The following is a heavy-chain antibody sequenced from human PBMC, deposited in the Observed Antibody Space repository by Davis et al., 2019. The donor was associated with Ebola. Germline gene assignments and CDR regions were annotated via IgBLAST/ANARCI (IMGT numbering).Heavy chain of an antibody. CDR3: ARVMGVVGVPAAFDP. Sequence: GESLKISCAASGFTFSSYWMSWVRQAPGKGLEWVANIKQDGSEKYYVDSVKGRFTISRDNAKNSLYLQMNSLRAEDTAVYYCARVMGVVGVPAAFDPWGQGTLVTVSS. J-gene: IGHJ5*02. D-gene: IGHD2-2*01. V-gene: IGHV3-7*03. CDR2: IKQDGSEK. CDR1: GFTFSSYW.